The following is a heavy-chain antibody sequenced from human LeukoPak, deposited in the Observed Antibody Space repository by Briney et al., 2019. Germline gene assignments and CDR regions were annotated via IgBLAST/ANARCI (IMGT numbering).Heavy chain of an antibody. V-gene: IGHV3-74*01. CDR3: ARIGYCSGGSCYPLDY. D-gene: IGHD2-15*01. J-gene: IGHJ4*02. Sequence: RXAPGKGXXXXSRINSDGSSTSYADSVKDRFTISRDNAKNTLYLQMNSLRAEDTAVYYCARIGYCSGGSCYPLDYWGQGTLVTVSS. CDR2: INSDGSST.